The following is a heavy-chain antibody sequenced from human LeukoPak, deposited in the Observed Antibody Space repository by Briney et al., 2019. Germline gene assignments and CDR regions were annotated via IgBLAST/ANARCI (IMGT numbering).Heavy chain of an antibody. D-gene: IGHD3-10*01. CDR2: IRSKANSYAT. CDR1: GFTFSGSA. Sequence: GGSLKLSCAASGFTFSGSAMHWVRQASGKGLEWVGRIRSKANSYATAYAASVTGRFTISRDDSKNTAYLQMNSLKTEDTAVYYCTRLDRESEDWGQGTLVTVSS. V-gene: IGHV3-73*01. J-gene: IGHJ4*02. CDR3: TRLDRESED.